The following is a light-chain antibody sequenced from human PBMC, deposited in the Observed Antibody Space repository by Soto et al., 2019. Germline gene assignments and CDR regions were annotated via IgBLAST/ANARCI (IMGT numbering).Light chain of an antibody. Sequence: AIRMTQSPSSLSASTGDRVTITCRASQGISSYLAWYQQKPGKAPKLLIYAASTLQSGVPSRFSGSGSGTDFTLTSSCLQSEDFATYYSPQYYTLTTFGPGTKVDIK. CDR2: AAS. V-gene: IGKV1-8*01. J-gene: IGKJ3*01. CDR1: QGISSY. CDR3: PQYYTLTT.